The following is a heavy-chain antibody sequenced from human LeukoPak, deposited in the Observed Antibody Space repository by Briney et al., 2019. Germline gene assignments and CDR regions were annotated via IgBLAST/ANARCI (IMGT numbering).Heavy chain of an antibody. J-gene: IGHJ4*02. D-gene: IGHD6-19*01. V-gene: IGHV1-46*01. CDR3: ARDVGSGWYYFDS. Sequence: SVKVSCKASGYTFTNHYVNWVRQAPGQGLEWMGSINPSSGGTTYAQKFQGRVTLTRDMSTSTVYMELSSLRSEDTAVYYCARDVGSGWYYFDSWGQGTLVTASS. CDR1: GYTFTNHY. CDR2: INPSSGGT.